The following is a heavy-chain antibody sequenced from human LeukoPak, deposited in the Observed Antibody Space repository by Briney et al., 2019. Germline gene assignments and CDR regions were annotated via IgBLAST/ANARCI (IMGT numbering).Heavy chain of an antibody. Sequence: GGSLRLSCAVSGITLSNYGMSWVRQAPGRGLEWVAGISGSGGGTGYADSVKGRFTISRDNAKNTLYLQMNSLRAEDTAVYFCAKRGVVIRVILVGFHKEAYYFESWGQGALVTVSS. CDR1: GITLSNYG. CDR2: ISGSGGGT. V-gene: IGHV3-23*01. D-gene: IGHD3/OR15-3a*01. CDR3: AKRGVVIRVILVGFHKEAYYFES. J-gene: IGHJ4*02.